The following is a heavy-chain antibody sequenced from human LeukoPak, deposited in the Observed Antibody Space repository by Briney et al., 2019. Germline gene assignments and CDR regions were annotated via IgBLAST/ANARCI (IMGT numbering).Heavy chain of an antibody. CDR1: GGXISGYY. CDR3: ARLSRYCSGGSCYGENWLDS. V-gene: IGHV4-59*01. Sequence: SETLSLTCSVSGGXISGYYCSWVRQPPGKGLEWIGYIHGSGKTKYNPFLKSRVTISVDTSTNQFSLKLNSVTAADTAVYYCARLSRYCSGGSCYGENWLDSWGQGTLVTVSS. D-gene: IGHD2-15*01. CDR2: IHGSGKT. J-gene: IGHJ5*01.